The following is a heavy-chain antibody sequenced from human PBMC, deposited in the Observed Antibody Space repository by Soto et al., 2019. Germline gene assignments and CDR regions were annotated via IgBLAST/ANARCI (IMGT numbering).Heavy chain of an antibody. CDR1: GGTFSSYA. D-gene: IGHD2-21*01. CDR3: ARGAPGDTFDCYGIEV. J-gene: IGHJ6*04. V-gene: IGHV1-69*13. Sequence: SVKFSCKASGGTFSSYAISWVRQAPGQGLEWMGGIIPIFGTANYAQKFQGRVTITADESTSTAYMELSSLRSGDTAVYYCARGAPGDTFDCYGIEVWGEGTTVTVSS. CDR2: IIPIFGTA.